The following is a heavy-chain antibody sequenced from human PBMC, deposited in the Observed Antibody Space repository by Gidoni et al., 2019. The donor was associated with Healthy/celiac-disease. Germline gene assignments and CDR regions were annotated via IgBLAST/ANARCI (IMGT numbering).Heavy chain of an antibody. J-gene: IGHJ5*02. D-gene: IGHD2-15*01. Sequence: GLEWIGRIYTSGSTNYNPSLKSRVTMSVDTSKNQFSLKLSSVTAADTAVYYCAREVGWRFDPWGQGTLVTVSS. CDR2: IYTSGST. V-gene: IGHV4-4*07. CDR3: AREVGWRFDP.